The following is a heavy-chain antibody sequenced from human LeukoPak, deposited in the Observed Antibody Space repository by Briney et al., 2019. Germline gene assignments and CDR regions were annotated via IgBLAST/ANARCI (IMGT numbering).Heavy chain of an antibody. V-gene: IGHV4-59*11. CDR2: IYYSGST. CDR1: GGSISSHY. Sequence: SETLSLTCTVSGGSISSHYWSWIRQPPGKGLEWMGYIYYSGSTNYNPSLKSRVTISVDTSKNQFSLKLSSVTAADTAVYYCAFADYYYYYMDVWGKGTTVTVSS. D-gene: IGHD2-21*01. J-gene: IGHJ6*03. CDR3: AFADYYYYYMDV.